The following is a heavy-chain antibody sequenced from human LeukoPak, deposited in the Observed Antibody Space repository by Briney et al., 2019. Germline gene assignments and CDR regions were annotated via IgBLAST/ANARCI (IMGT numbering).Heavy chain of an antibody. D-gene: IGHD2-2*01. CDR1: GDSVSSNSAA. J-gene: IGHJ6*02. CDR2: TYYRSKWYN. CDR3: ARVSRGSAAAIGRTYSYYYGMDV. V-gene: IGHV6-1*01. Sequence: SQTLSLTCAISGDSVSSNSAAWNWIRQSPSRGLEWLGRTYYRSKWYNDYAVSVKSRITINPDTSKNQFSLQLNSVTPEDTAVYYCARVSRGSAAAIGRTYSYYYGMDVWGQGTTVTVSS.